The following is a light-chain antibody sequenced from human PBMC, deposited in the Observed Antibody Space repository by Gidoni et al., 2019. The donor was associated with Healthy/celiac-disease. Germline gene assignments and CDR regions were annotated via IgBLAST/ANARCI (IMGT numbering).Light chain of an antibody. CDR1: QGISSY. J-gene: IGKJ5*01. V-gene: IGKV1-9*01. CDR3: QQLNSYPIT. Sequence: DIQLTQSPSFLSASVGDRVTITCRASQGISSYVAWYQQKPGKAPKLLIYAASTLQSGVPSRFSGSGSGTEFTLTISSLQPEDFATYYCQQLNSYPITFGQXTRLEIK. CDR2: AAS.